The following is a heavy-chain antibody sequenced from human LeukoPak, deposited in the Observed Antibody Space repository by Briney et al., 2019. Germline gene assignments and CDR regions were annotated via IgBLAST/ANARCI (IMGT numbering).Heavy chain of an antibody. J-gene: IGHJ6*03. CDR1: GGSISSYY. CDR2: IYTSGST. D-gene: IGHD6-19*01. CDR3: ARDRYSSGWYPSGYYYYMDV. V-gene: IGHV4-4*07. Sequence: SETLSLTCTVSGGSISSYYWSWIRQPAGKGLEWIGRIYTSGSTNYNPSLKSRVTMSVDTSKNQFSLKLSSVTAADTAVYYCARDRYSSGWYPSGYYYYMDVWGKGTTVTVSS.